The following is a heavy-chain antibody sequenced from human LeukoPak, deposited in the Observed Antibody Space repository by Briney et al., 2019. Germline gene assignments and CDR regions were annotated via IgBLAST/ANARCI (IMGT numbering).Heavy chain of an antibody. D-gene: IGHD3-10*01. J-gene: IGHJ4*02. CDR1: GGSIRSGSYY. CDR2: VHTSGST. V-gene: IGHV4-61*02. Sequence: TSETLSLTCTVSGGSIRSGSYYWSWIRQAAGKGLEWIGRVHTSGSTNYNPSLESRVTISVDTSKNQFSLNLSSVTAADTAVYYCAGGVTIVRGTSKHFDYWGQGTLVTVSS. CDR3: AGGVTIVRGTSKHFDY.